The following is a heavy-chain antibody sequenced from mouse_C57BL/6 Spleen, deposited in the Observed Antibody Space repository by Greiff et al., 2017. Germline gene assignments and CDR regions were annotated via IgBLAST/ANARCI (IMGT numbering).Heavy chain of an antibody. J-gene: IGHJ4*01. D-gene: IGHD2-3*01. Sequence: QVQLQQPGAELVKPGASVKMSCKASGYTFTSYWITWVKQRPGQGLEWIGDIYPGSGSTNYNEKFKSKATLTVDTSSSTAYMQLSSLTSEDSAFYYCSKDDGYSYYAMDYWGQGTSVTVSS. CDR2: IYPGSGST. CDR3: SKDDGYSYYAMDY. V-gene: IGHV1-55*01. CDR1: GYTFTSYW.